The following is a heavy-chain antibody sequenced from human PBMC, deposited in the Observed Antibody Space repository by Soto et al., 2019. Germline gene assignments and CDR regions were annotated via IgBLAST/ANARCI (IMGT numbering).Heavy chain of an antibody. V-gene: IGHV1-18*01. CDR3: ASYHYYDSSGYYSKVNDAFDI. CDR1: GYTFTSYG. CDR2: ISAYNGNT. D-gene: IGHD3-22*01. J-gene: IGHJ3*02. Sequence: ASVKVSCEASGYTFTSYGISWVRQAPGQGHEWMGWISAYNGNTNYAQRLQGRVTMTTDTSTSTAYMQLRSLRSDDTAVYYCASYHYYDSSGYYSKVNDAFDIWGQGTMVTVSS.